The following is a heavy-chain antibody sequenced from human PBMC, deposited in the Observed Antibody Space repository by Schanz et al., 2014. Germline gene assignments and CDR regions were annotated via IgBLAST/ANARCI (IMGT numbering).Heavy chain of an antibody. CDR1: GFTFSSYA. J-gene: IGHJ6*01. V-gene: IGHV3-23*01. D-gene: IGHD1-1*01. Sequence: EVQLLESGGGLVQPGGSLRLSCAVSGFTFSSYAMSWVRQAPGKGLEWVSTISGGGGGYRPYADSVKGRFTISRDNSINTLYLQMKSLRVEDTAVYYCVKDPDKYNWNDVEGMDVWGPGTTVTVSS. CDR3: VKDPDKYNWNDVEGMDV. CDR2: ISGGGGGYR.